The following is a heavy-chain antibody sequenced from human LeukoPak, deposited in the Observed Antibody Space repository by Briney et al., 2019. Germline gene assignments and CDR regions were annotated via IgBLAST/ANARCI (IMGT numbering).Heavy chain of an antibody. CDR3: ARDLVGATGY. D-gene: IGHD1-26*01. V-gene: IGHV3-66*01. J-gene: IGHJ4*02. CDR2: IYSGGST. Sequence: SGGSLRLSCAASGFTVSSNYMSWVSQAPGKGLEWVSVIYSGGSTYYADSVKGRFTISRDNSKNTLYLQMNSLRAEDTAVYYCARDLVGATGYWGQGTLVTVSS. CDR1: GFTVSSNY.